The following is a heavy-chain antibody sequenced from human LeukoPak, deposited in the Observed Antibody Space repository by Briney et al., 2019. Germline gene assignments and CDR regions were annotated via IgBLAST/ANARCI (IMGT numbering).Heavy chain of an antibody. J-gene: IGHJ3*02. CDR1: GYSFATHW. D-gene: IGHD4-23*01. CDR3: ARHGDDGGNSGGAFDI. V-gene: IGHV5-51*01. Sequence: GESLKISCKGSGYSFATHWIGWVRQIPGKGLEWMGIIYPGDSDTRYSPSFQGQVTISADKSISTAYLQWSSLKASDTAMYYCARHGDDGGNSGGAFDIWGQGTMVTVSS. CDR2: IYPGDSDT.